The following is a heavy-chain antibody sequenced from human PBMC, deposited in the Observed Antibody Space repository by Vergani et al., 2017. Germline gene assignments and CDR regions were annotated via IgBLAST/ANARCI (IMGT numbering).Heavy chain of an antibody. CDR3: ARDLTVVPAARSGFDP. Sequence: QLQLQESGPGLVKPSETLSLTCTVSGGSISSSSYYWGWIRQPPGKGLEWIGSIYYSGSTYYNPSLKSRVTISVDTSKNQFSLKLSSVTAADTAVYYCARDLTVVPAARSGFDPWGQGTLVTVSS. J-gene: IGHJ5*02. CDR1: GGSISSSSYY. CDR2: IYYSGST. V-gene: IGHV4-39*07. D-gene: IGHD2-2*01.